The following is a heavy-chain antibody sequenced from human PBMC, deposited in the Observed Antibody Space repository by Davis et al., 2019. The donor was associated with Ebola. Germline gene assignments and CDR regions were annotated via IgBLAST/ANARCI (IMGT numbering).Heavy chain of an antibody. D-gene: IGHD3/OR15-3a*01. Sequence: GESLKISCAVSGFTFNNYLVHWVRQAPGQGLEWLGFVSFDGNNQFYPDSVKGRFFVSRDNSKNTVYLQMNTLISEDTAVYYCARDMDWGSSASFDIWGQGTPVTVSS. CDR2: VSFDGNNQ. CDR3: ARDMDWGSSASFDI. V-gene: IGHV3-30*04. J-gene: IGHJ3*02. CDR1: GFTFNNYL.